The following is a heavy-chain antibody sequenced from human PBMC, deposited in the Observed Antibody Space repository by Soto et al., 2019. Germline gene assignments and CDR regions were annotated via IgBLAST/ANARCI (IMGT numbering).Heavy chain of an antibody. CDR1: GGSISSGGYS. V-gene: IGHV4-30-2*01. CDR2: IYHSGST. CDR3: ARDVITMVRGVMWYFDL. J-gene: IGHJ2*01. Sequence: SETLSLTCAVSGGSISSGGYSWSWIRQPPGKGLEWIGYIYHSGSTYYNPSLKSRVTISVDTSKNQFSLKLSSVTAADTAVYYCARDVITMVRGVMWYFDLWGRGTLVTVSS. D-gene: IGHD3-10*01.